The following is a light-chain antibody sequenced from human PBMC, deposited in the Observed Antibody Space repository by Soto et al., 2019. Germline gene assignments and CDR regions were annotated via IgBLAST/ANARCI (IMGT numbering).Light chain of an antibody. CDR2: NND. Sequence: QSVLTQPPSASGTPGQRVTISCSGSSSNIGTYTVNWYQQFPGTAPKLLIYNNDQRPSGVPDRFSGFKYGTAASLAISGLQSEDEAEYYCAAWDDSFSGLYVFGTGTKVTVL. V-gene: IGLV1-44*01. CDR1: SSNIGTYT. J-gene: IGLJ1*01. CDR3: AAWDDSFSGLYV.